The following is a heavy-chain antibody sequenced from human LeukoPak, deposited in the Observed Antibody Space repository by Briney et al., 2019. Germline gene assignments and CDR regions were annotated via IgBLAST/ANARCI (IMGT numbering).Heavy chain of an antibody. CDR2: ISSSSSYI. Sequence: KSGGSLRLSCAASGFTFSSYSMNWVRQAPGKGLEWVSSISSSSSYIYYADSVKGRFTISRDNAKNSLYLQMNSLRAEDTAVYYCARGGLAAFEYWGQGTLVTVSS. J-gene: IGHJ4*02. CDR1: GFTFSSYS. V-gene: IGHV3-21*01. D-gene: IGHD2-15*01. CDR3: ARGGLAAFEY.